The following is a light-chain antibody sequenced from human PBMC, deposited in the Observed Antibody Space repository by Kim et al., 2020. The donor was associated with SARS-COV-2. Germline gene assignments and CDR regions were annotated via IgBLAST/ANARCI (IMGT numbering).Light chain of an antibody. CDR3: QQRTNWLT. CDR2: DAS. V-gene: IGKV3-11*01. Sequence: SSSPGERVTLSCRASRSIDTYLAWYQQRPGQPPILLIYDASNRAPGIPGRFSGSGSGTDFTLTISSLEPEDFAVYFCQQRTNWLTFGGGTKVDIK. CDR1: RSIDTY. J-gene: IGKJ4*01.